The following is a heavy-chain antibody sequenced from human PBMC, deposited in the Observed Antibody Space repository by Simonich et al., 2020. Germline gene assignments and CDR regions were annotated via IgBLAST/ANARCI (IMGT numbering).Heavy chain of an antibody. CDR1: GFTFSSYG. J-gene: IGHJ4*02. CDR2: IWYDGSNK. Sequence: QVQLVESGGGVVQPGRSLRLSCAASGFTFSSYGMHWVRPAPGKGLEWVAVIWYDGSNKYYADSVKGRFTISRDNSKNTLYLQMNSLRAEDTAVYYCARMTTVSDYYFDYWGQGTLVTVSS. D-gene: IGHD4-4*01. CDR3: ARMTTVSDYYFDY. V-gene: IGHV3-33*01.